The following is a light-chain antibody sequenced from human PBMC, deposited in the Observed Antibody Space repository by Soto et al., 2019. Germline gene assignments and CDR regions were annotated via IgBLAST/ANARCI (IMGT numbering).Light chain of an antibody. V-gene: IGLV2-23*02. CDR2: GAT. CDR1: SSTVGSSDL. CDR3: YSYAGSQTFV. Sequence: QYVLTQPASVTGSPGQSITIFCTGTSSTVGSSDLVSWYQQHPGKAPKLLIYGATKRPSGISNRFSGSKSGNTASLTISGLQAEDEADYYCYSYAGSQTFVFGGGTKVTVL. J-gene: IGLJ2*01.